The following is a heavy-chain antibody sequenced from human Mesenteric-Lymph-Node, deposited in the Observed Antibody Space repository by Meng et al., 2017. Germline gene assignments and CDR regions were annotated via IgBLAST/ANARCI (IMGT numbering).Heavy chain of an antibody. Sequence: SETLSLTCTVSGGSMSSYFWSWIRQPPGKGLEWVGHIYYSGRTNYNPSLKSRVTISVDTSKNQFSLKLSSVTAADTAVYYCARGRVKGGAYDYWGQGTLVTVSS. CDR2: IYYSGRT. D-gene: IGHD3-16*01. CDR1: GGSMSSYF. CDR3: ARGRVKGGAYDY. V-gene: IGHV4-59*01. J-gene: IGHJ4*02.